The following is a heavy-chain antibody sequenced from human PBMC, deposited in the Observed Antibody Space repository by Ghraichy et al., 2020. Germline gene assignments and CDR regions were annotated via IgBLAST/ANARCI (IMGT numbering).Heavy chain of an antibody. CDR2: IYPGDSDT. V-gene: IGHV5-51*01. D-gene: IGHD3-10*01. CDR3: ARGALWFGELLRYNWYDP. J-gene: IGHJ5*02. CDR1: GYSFTSYW. Sequence: GESLNISCKGSGYSFTSYWIGWVRQMPGKGLEWMGIIYPGDSDTRYSPSFQGQVTISADKSISTAYLQWSSLKASDTAMYYCARGALWFGELLRYNWYDPWGQGTLVTVSS.